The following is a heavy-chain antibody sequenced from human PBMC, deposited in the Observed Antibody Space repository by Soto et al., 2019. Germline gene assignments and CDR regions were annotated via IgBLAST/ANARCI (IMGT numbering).Heavy chain of an antibody. CDR1: GFTFSSYS. D-gene: IGHD3-3*01. J-gene: IGHJ4*02. Sequence: GGSLRLSCAASGFTFSSYSMNWVRQAPGKGLEWVSYISSSSSTIYYADSVKGRFTISRDNAKNSLYLQMNSLRAEDTAVYYCARDYDIRSGYPGVFDCCGKGTLGTVSS. CDR3: ARDYDIRSGYPGVFDC. V-gene: IGHV3-48*01. CDR2: ISSSSSTI.